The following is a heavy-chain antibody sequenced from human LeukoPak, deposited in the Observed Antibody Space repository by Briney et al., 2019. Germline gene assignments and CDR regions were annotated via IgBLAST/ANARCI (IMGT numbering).Heavy chain of an antibody. CDR1: GYTLTSYA. CDR3: ARSPETVSSRGTIYYYYGMDV. V-gene: IGHV7-4-1*02. CDR2: INTNTGNP. J-gene: IGHJ6*02. Sequence: ASVNVSCKASGYTLTSYAMNWVRQAPGQGLEWMGWINTNTGNPTYAQGFTGRFVFSLDTSVSTAYLQISSLKAEDTAVYYCARSPETVSSRGTIYYYYGMDVWGQGTTVTVSS. D-gene: IGHD1-14*01.